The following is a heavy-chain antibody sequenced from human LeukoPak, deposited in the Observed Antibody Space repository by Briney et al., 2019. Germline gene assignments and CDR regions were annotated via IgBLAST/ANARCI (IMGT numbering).Heavy chain of an antibody. CDR1: GGSINSYY. CDR2: INHSGST. Sequence: PSETLSLTCTVSGGSINSYYWSWIRQPPGKGLEWIGEINHSGSTNYNPSLKSRVTISVDTSKNQFSLKLSSVTAADTAVYYCARADYDILTGPHGFDIWGQGTMVTVSS. CDR3: ARADYDILTGPHGFDI. J-gene: IGHJ3*02. V-gene: IGHV4-34*01. D-gene: IGHD3-9*01.